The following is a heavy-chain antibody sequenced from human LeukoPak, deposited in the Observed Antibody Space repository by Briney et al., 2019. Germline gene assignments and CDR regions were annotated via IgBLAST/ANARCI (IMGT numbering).Heavy chain of an antibody. CDR1: GGSISSYY. Sequence: SETLSLTCTVSGGSISSYYWSWIRQPPGKGLEWIGYIYYSGSTNYNPSLKSRVTISVDTSKSQFSLKLSSVTAADTAVYYCARTVAAAGLGYFDYWGQGTLVTVSS. CDR3: ARTVAAAGLGYFDY. V-gene: IGHV4-59*01. CDR2: IYYSGST. D-gene: IGHD6-13*01. J-gene: IGHJ4*02.